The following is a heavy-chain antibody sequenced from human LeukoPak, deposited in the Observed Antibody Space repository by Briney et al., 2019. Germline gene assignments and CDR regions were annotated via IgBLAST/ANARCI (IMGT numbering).Heavy chain of an antibody. CDR2: IYSGGNT. V-gene: IGHV3-66*02. D-gene: IGHD4-11*01. CDR3: AAMTSVTTGDY. J-gene: IGHJ4*02. CDR1: GFTVISNY. Sequence: PGGSLRLSCEASGFTVISNYMSWVRQAPGKGLEWVSVIYSGGNTYYADSVEGRFTISRDNSKNTLYLQMNSLRAEDTAVYYCAAMTSVTTGDYWGQGTLVTVSS.